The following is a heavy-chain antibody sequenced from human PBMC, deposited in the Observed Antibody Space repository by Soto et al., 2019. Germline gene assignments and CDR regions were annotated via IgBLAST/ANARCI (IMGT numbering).Heavy chain of an antibody. Sequence: ASVKVSCKASGYTFTSYDINWVRQATGQGLEWMGWMNPNSGNTGYAQKFQGRVTMTRDTSISTAYMELSRLRSDDTAVYYCARNKYSSGWWRAVRFDPWGQGTLVTVSS. D-gene: IGHD6-19*01. V-gene: IGHV1-8*01. CDR3: ARNKYSSGWWRAVRFDP. CDR2: MNPNSGNT. CDR1: GYTFTSYD. J-gene: IGHJ5*02.